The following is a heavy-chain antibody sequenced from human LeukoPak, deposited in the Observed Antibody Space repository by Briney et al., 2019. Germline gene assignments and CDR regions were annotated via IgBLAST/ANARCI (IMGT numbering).Heavy chain of an antibody. CDR3: ARSPYCSSTSCYGLSWFDP. D-gene: IGHD2-2*01. CDR2: ISSSSSYI. Sequence: GGSLRLSCAASGFTFSSYSMNWVRQAPGKGLEWVSSISSSSSYIYYADSVKGRFTISRDNAKNSLYLQMNSLRAEDTAVYCCARSPYCSSTSCYGLSWFDPWGQGTLVTVSS. V-gene: IGHV3-21*01. CDR1: GFTFSSYS. J-gene: IGHJ5*02.